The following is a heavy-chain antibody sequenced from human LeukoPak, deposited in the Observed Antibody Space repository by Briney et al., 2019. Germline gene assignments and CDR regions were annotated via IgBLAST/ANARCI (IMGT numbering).Heavy chain of an antibody. J-gene: IGHJ5*02. D-gene: IGHD2-2*01. V-gene: IGHV1-18*01. CDR1: GGTFSSYA. CDR2: ISAYNGNT. CDR3: ARAKIVLVPADH. Sequence: ASVKVSCKASGGTFSSYAISWVRQAPGQGLEWMGWISAYNGNTNYAQKLQGRVTMTTDTSTSTAYMELRSLRSDDSAVYYCARAKIVLVPADHWGQGTLVTVSS.